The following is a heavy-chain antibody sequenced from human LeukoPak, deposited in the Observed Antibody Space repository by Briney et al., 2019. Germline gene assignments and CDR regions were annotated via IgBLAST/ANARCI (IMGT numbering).Heavy chain of an antibody. V-gene: IGHV1-2*02. CDR3: AVLGATDY. Sequence: ASVKVSCKASGYTFTSYDINWVRQATGQGLEWMGWINPNSGGTNYAQKFQGRVTMTRDTSISTAYMELSRLKSDDTAVYYCAVLGATDYWGQGTLVTVSS. D-gene: IGHD1-26*01. J-gene: IGHJ4*02. CDR1: GYTFTSYD. CDR2: INPNSGGT.